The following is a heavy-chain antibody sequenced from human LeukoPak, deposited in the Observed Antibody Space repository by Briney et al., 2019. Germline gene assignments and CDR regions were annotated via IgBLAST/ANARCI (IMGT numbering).Heavy chain of an antibody. D-gene: IGHD3-9*01. J-gene: IGHJ4*02. V-gene: IGHV3-49*04. CDR2: IRSKAYGGTT. CDR3: TRYYDILTGYYTDY. Sequence: GGSLRLSCTASGFTFGDYAMSWVRQAPGKGLEWVGFIRSKAYGGTTEYAASVKGRLTISRDDSKSIAHLQMNSLKTEDTAVYYCTRYYDILTGYYTDYWGQGTLVTVSS. CDR1: GFTFGDYA.